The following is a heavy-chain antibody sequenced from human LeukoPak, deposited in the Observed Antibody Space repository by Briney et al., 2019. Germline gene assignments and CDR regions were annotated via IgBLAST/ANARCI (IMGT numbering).Heavy chain of an antibody. CDR3: ARALSTVTTYFDS. V-gene: IGHV4-59*11. J-gene: IGHJ4*02. D-gene: IGHD4-17*01. CDR1: GGSISSHY. CDR2: IYYSGST. Sequence: SETLSLTCTVSGGSISSHYWSWIRQPPGKGLEWIGYIYYSGSTNYNPSLKSRVTISVDTSKNQFSLKLSSVTAADTAVFYCARALSTVTTYFDSWGQGTLVTVSS.